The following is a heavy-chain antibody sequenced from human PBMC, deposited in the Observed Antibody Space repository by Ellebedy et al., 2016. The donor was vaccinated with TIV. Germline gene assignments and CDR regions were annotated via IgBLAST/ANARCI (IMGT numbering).Heavy chain of an antibody. Sequence: GESLKISCAASGFSFNSYAMSWVRQAPGKGLEWVSTISNTGSRTYYADSVKGRFTISRDNAKNTLYLQMNSLRLEDTGVYFCARAGSYRFDYWGQGSLVTVSS. D-gene: IGHD1-26*01. CDR2: ISNTGSRT. J-gene: IGHJ4*02. V-gene: IGHV3-23*01. CDR1: GFSFNSYA. CDR3: ARAGSYRFDY.